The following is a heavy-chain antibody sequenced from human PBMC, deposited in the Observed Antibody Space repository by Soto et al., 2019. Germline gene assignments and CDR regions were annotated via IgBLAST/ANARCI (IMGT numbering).Heavy chain of an antibody. CDR1: GGSISSSSYY. V-gene: IGHV4-39*01. Sequence: PSETLSLTCTVSGGSISSSSYYWGWIRQPPGKGLEWIGSTYYSGSTYYNPSLRSRVTISVDTSKNQFSLKLSSVTAADTAVYYCATPGYSSSWYGYWGQGTLVTVSS. CDR3: ATPGYSSSWYGY. J-gene: IGHJ4*02. D-gene: IGHD6-13*01. CDR2: TYYSGST.